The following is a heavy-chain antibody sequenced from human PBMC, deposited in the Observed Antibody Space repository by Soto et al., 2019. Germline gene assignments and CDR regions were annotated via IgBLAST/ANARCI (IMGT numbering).Heavy chain of an antibody. CDR3: ARAPYYYDSSGPPDAFDI. D-gene: IGHD3-22*01. CDR2: IYYSGST. J-gene: IGHJ3*02. V-gene: IGHV4-31*01. Sequence: QVQLQESGPGLVKPSQTLSLTCTVSGGSISSGGYYWSWIRQHPGKGLEWIGYIYYSGSTYYNPALKSLVTISVDPSKNQFSLKLSSVTAADTAVYYCARAPYYYDSSGPPDAFDIWGQGTMVTVSS. CDR1: GGSISSGGYY.